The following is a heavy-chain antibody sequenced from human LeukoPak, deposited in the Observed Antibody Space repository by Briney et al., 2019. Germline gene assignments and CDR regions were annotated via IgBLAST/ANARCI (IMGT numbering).Heavy chain of an antibody. Sequence: GGSLRLSCAASGFTFSNYAMHWVRQAPGKGLEWVAFIRYDGTDKYYADSVKSRFTISRDNSKNTLYLQMSSLRAEDTAVYYCAKIPAGYYDSSGLPLGWGQGTLVTVSS. CDR1: GFTFSNYA. V-gene: IGHV3-30*02. CDR2: IRYDGTDK. D-gene: IGHD3-22*01. CDR3: AKIPAGYYDSSGLPLG. J-gene: IGHJ4*02.